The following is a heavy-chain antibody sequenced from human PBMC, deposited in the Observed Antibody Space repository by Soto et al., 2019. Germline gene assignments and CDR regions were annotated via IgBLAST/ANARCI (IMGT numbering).Heavy chain of an antibody. J-gene: IGHJ4*02. CDR1: GYTFSTYH. CDR3: ARYDYNGYYFDY. CDR2: INPSGGST. D-gene: IGHD4-4*01. Sequence: ASVKVSCKASGYTFSTYHMHWVRQAPGQGYEWMGIINPSGGSTTYAQKFQGRVTMTRDTSTTTVYMELSSLKSEDTAVYYCARYDYNGYYFDYWGQGTLVTVS. V-gene: IGHV1-46*01.